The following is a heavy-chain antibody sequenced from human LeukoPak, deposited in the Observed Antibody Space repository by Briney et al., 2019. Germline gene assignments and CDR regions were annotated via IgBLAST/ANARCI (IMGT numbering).Heavy chain of an antibody. J-gene: IGHJ6*03. Sequence: KPSETLSLTCAVYGGSFSGYYWSWIRQPPGKGLEWIGEINHSGSTNYNPSLKSRVTISVDTSKNQFSLKLSSVTAADTAVYYCATNGYYCMDVWGKGTTVTVSS. V-gene: IGHV4-34*01. CDR1: GGSFSGYY. CDR2: INHSGST. CDR3: ATNGYYCMDV. D-gene: IGHD2-8*01.